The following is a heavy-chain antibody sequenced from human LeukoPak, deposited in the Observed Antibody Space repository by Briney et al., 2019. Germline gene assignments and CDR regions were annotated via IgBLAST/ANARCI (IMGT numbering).Heavy chain of an antibody. D-gene: IGHD6-13*01. Sequence: ASVKVSCKASGYTFTRSAINWVRQAPGQGLEWMGWINTNTGNPTYAQGFTGRFVFSLDTSVSTAYLQSNSLKAEDTAVYYCARGRGGAAGTNRTLYFFDNWGQGTLVTVSP. J-gene: IGHJ4*02. CDR3: ARGRGGAAGTNRTLYFFDN. CDR1: GYTFTRSA. V-gene: IGHV7-4-1*02. CDR2: INTNTGNP.